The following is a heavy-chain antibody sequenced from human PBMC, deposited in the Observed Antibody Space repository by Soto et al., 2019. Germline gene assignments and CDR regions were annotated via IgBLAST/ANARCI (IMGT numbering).Heavy chain of an antibody. CDR3: APPPDILPVYITDDY. CDR2: IIPILGIA. D-gene: IGHD3-9*01. J-gene: IGHJ4*02. V-gene: IGHV1-69*02. CDR1: GGTFSSYT. Sequence: SVKVSCKASGGTFSSYTISWVRQAPGQGLEWMGRIIPILGIANYAQKFQGRVTITADKSTSTAYMELSSLRSEDPAVYYCAPPPDILPVYITDDYGGQGTLVPVSS.